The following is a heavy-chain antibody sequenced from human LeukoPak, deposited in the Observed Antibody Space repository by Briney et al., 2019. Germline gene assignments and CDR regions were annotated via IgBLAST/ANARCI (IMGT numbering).Heavy chain of an antibody. D-gene: IGHD5-18*01. CDR1: GFTFSSYG. J-gene: IGHJ4*02. Sequence: PGGSLRLSCAASGFTFSSYGMHWVRQAPGKGLEWVAVISYDGSNKYYADSVKGRFTISRDNSKNTLYLQMNSLRAEDAAVYYCAKVGSGYSYGGPLDYWGQGTLVTVSS. CDR3: AKVGSGYSYGGPLDY. CDR2: ISYDGSNK. V-gene: IGHV3-30*18.